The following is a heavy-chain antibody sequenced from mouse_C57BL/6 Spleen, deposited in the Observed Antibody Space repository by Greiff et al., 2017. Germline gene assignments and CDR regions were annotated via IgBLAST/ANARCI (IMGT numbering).Heavy chain of an antibody. J-gene: IGHJ2*01. Sequence: QVQLQQPGAELVKPGASVKLSCKASGYTFTSYWMHWVKQRPGRGLEWIGRIDPNSGGTKYNEKFKGKGTLTVDKSSSTAYMELRSLTSEDSAVYYGARESNYYGSRYVDLGYWGQGTTLTVSS. D-gene: IGHD1-1*01. CDR3: ARESNYYGSRYVDLGY. CDR1: GYTFTSYW. V-gene: IGHV1-62-3*01. CDR2: IDPNSGGT.